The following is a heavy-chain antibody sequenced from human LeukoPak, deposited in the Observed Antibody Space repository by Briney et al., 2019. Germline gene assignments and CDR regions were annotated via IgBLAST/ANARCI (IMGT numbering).Heavy chain of an antibody. V-gene: IGHV1-69*04. D-gene: IGHD2-2*01. CDR3: ARGFVVVPAAMDHFDY. CDR1: GGTFSSYA. J-gene: IGHJ4*02. Sequence: SVKVSCKASGGTFSSYAISWVRQAPGQGLEWMGRIIPILGIANYARKFQGRVTITADKSTSTAYMELSSLRSEDTAVYYCARGFVVVPAAMDHFDYWGQGTLVTVSS. CDR2: IIPILGIA.